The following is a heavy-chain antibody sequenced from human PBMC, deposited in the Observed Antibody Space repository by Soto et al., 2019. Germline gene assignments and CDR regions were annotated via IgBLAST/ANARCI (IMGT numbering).Heavy chain of an antibody. D-gene: IGHD3-16*01. V-gene: IGHV3-43*01. CDR2: ISWDGGTT. CDR1: GFTFEDYT. Sequence: EVQLVESGGDVVQPGGSLRLSCAASGFTFEDYTIHWVRQAPGKALEWVSLISWDGGTTYYTHSVKGRFTISRDNSKNSLYLQMNSPRPEDTALYYWSKDGSQKDDDGNWLGSWGQGTLVTVSS. CDR3: SKDGSQKDDDGNWLGS. J-gene: IGHJ5*01.